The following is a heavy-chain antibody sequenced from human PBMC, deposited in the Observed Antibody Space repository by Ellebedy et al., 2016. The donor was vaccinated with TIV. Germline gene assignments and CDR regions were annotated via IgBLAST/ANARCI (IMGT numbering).Heavy chain of an antibody. Sequence: GESLKISXAASGFTVSSNYMSWVRQAPGKGLEWVSVIYSGGSTYYADSVKGRFTISRDNSKNTLYLQMNSLRAEDTAVYYCARGTSSGWSGYYYYGMDVWGQGTTVTVSS. CDR2: IYSGGST. J-gene: IGHJ6*02. CDR3: ARGTSSGWSGYYYYGMDV. D-gene: IGHD6-19*01. CDR1: GFTVSSNY. V-gene: IGHV3-53*01.